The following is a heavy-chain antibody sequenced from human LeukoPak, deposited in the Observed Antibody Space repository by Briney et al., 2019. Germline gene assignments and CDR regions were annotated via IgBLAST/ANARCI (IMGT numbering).Heavy chain of an antibody. CDR2: ISSSSSYI. Sequence: GGSLRLSCAASGFTFSSYEMNWVRQAPGKGLEWVSLISSSSSYIFYADSVKGRFTISRDNAKKSLYLQMNSLRAEDTAVYYCARPLSGTTGFDYWGQGTLVTVSS. D-gene: IGHD1-20*01. V-gene: IGHV3-21*01. J-gene: IGHJ4*02. CDR3: ARPLSGTTGFDY. CDR1: GFTFSSYE.